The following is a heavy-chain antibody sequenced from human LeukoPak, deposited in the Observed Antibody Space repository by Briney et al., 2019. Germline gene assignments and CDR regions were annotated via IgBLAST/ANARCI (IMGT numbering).Heavy chain of an antibody. CDR1: GFTFSSYW. Sequence: GGSLRLSCAASGFTFSSYWMSWVRQAPGKGLEWVANIKQDGSEKYYVDSVKGRFTISRDNAKNSLYLQMNSLRAEDTAVYYCARDRSGGYYDYVWGSYRLHYFDYWGQGTLVTVSS. V-gene: IGHV3-7*01. J-gene: IGHJ4*02. CDR3: ARDRSGGYYDYVWGSYRLHYFDY. D-gene: IGHD3-16*02. CDR2: IKQDGSEK.